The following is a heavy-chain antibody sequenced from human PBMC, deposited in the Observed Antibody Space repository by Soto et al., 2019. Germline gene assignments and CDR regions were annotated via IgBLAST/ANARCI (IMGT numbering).Heavy chain of an antibody. V-gene: IGHV4-31*03. CDR1: GGSISGGYY. J-gene: IGHJ4*02. CDR3: ARPMRLGELSLGY. Sequence: QVRLQESGPELVKPSQTLSPTCSVSGGSISGGYYWRWIRQYPGKGLEWIGYIFYTGRTYYNPSLKGRISLSVDTSKNQFSLNLDSVTAADTAMYYCARPMRLGELSLGYWGQGILVTVSS. D-gene: IGHD3-16*02. CDR2: IFYTGRT.